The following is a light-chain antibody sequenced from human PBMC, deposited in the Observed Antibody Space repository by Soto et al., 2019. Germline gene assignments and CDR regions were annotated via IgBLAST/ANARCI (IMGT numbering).Light chain of an antibody. Sequence: QSVLTQSPSASASLGASVKLTCTLSSAHSSYAIAWHQQQPEKGPRYLMKLDSDGSHTKGDAIPDRFSGSSSGAERYLPISSLQSEDEADYYCQTWGNGSHVVFGGGTKVTVL. J-gene: IGLJ2*01. CDR2: LDSDGSH. V-gene: IGLV4-69*01. CDR3: QTWGNGSHVV. CDR1: SAHSSYA.